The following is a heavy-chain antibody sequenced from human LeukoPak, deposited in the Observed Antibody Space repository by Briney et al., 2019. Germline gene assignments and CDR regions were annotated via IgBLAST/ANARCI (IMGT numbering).Heavy chain of an antibody. Sequence: ASVKVSCKASGYTFTGYYMHWVRQAPGQGLKWMGWINPNSGGTNYAQKFQGRVTMTRDTSISTACMELSRLRSDDTAVYYCANLEIAVAGPFDYWGQGTLVTVSS. CDR2: INPNSGGT. J-gene: IGHJ4*02. D-gene: IGHD6-19*01. CDR3: ANLEIAVAGPFDY. CDR1: GYTFTGYY. V-gene: IGHV1-2*02.